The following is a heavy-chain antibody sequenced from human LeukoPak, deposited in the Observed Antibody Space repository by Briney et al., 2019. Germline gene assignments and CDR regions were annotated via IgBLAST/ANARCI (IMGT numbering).Heavy chain of an antibody. V-gene: IGHV4-38-2*02. J-gene: IGHJ5*02. CDR1: GYSISNGYY. D-gene: IGHD3-10*01. CDR3: ARRAGSYYFGPLLYNWFDP. CDR2: IYPSGST. Sequence: SETLSLTCTVSGYSISNGYYWGWIRQPPGTGLEWIGSIYPSGSTFYNPSLKSRVTISVDTSKNQFSLKLSSVTAADTAVYYCARRAGSYYFGPLLYNWFDPWGQGTLVTVSS.